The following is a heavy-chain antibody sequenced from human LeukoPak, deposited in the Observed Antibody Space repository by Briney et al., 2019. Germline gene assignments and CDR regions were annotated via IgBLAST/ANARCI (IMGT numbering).Heavy chain of an antibody. CDR2: IDQDGSSK. D-gene: IGHD1-26*01. V-gene: IGHV3-7*01. CDR1: GFTLSSYW. CDR3: ARDLFSGSYYEDF. Sequence: GESLRLSCAASGFTLSSYWMSWVRQAPGKGLEWVANIDQDGSSKYYVDSVKGRFSTSRDDAKNSLYLQMNSLRAEDTAVYYCARDLFSGSYYEDFWGQGTLVTVSS. J-gene: IGHJ4*02.